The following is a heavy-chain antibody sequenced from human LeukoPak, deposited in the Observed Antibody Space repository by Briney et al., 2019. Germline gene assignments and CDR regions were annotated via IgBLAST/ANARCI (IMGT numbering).Heavy chain of an antibody. CDR3: ARDYSLVDRGVNYYYHMDV. CDR2: ISSSGSTI. V-gene: IGHV3-11*04. Sequence: GGSLRLSCAASGFTFSDYYMSWIRQAPGKGLEWVSYISSSGSTIYYADSVKGRFTISRDNAKNSLYLQMNSLRAEDTAVYYCARDYSLVDRGVNYYYHMDVWGKGTTVTIS. D-gene: IGHD3-10*01. CDR1: GFTFSDYY. J-gene: IGHJ6*03.